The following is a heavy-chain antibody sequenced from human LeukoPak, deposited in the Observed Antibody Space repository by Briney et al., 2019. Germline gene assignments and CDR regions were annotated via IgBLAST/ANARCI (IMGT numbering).Heavy chain of an antibody. Sequence: PGGSLRLSCAASAFSLNAYNMNWVRQAPGKGLEWVSSISYTGTYIYYADSVKGRFTISRDNAQNSLYLQMNSLRAEDTAVYYCARVPYGAAGPLDYWGQGTLVTVSS. CDR2: ISYTGTYI. D-gene: IGHD6-13*01. CDR1: AFSLNAYN. J-gene: IGHJ4*02. CDR3: ARVPYGAAGPLDY. V-gene: IGHV3-21*01.